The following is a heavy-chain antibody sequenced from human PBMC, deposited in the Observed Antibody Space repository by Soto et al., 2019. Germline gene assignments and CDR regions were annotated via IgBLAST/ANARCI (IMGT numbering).Heavy chain of an antibody. V-gene: IGHV4-4*02. CDR2: IYHSGST. J-gene: IGHJ4*02. D-gene: IGHD3-22*01. CDR1: GGSISSSNW. Sequence: QVQLQESGPGLVKPSGTLSLTCAVSGGSISSSNWWSWVRQPPGKGLEWIGEIYHSGSTNYNPSLKSRLTISVDKSKNQFSLKLSSVTAADTAVYYCARGHLYYYDSSGCYFDYWGQGTLVTVSS. CDR3: ARGHLYYYDSSGCYFDY.